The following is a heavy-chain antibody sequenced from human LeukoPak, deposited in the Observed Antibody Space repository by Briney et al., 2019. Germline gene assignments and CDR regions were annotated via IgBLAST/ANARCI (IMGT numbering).Heavy chain of an antibody. CDR1: GFTFSSYW. Sequence: PGGSLRLSCAASGFTFSSYWMHWVRQAPGKGLVWVSRINSDGSSTTYADSAKGRFTTSRDNAKNTLYLQMNSLRAEDTAVYYCARAKRDAYNSFDYWGQGTLVTASS. D-gene: IGHD5-24*01. CDR3: ARAKRDAYNSFDY. J-gene: IGHJ4*02. V-gene: IGHV3-74*01. CDR2: INSDGSST.